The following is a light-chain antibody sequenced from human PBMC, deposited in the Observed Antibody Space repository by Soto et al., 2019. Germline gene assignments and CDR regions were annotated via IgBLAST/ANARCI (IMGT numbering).Light chain of an antibody. Sequence: DIQMTQSPSTLSASVGDRVTITCRASQSISSWLAWYQQRPGKAPKLLIYKACSLQSAVPSRFSGSGSGTDFPITISCLPYEDFANYYCQQYYSYPPTFGPGTKVDIK. CDR1: QSISSW. V-gene: IGKV1-5*03. CDR2: KAC. CDR3: QQYYSYPPT. J-gene: IGKJ3*01.